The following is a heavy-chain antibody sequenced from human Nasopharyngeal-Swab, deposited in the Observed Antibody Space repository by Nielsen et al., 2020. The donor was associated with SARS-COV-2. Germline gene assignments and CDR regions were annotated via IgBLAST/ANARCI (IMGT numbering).Heavy chain of an antibody. CDR3: ARGRRVVRGVIITNYYYYYYMDV. Sequence: WIRQPPGKGLEWIGYIYYSGGTYYNPSLKSRVTISVDTSKNQFSLKLSSVTAADTAVYYCARGRRVVRGVIITNYYYYYYMDVWGKGTTVTVSS. CDR2: IYYSGGT. J-gene: IGHJ6*03. D-gene: IGHD3-10*01. V-gene: IGHV4-31*02.